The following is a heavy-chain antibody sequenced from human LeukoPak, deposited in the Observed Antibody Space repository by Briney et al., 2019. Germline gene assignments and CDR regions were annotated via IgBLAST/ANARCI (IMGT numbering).Heavy chain of an antibody. CDR3: ARGLEEYYGSGSYYSWFDP. V-gene: IGHV1-69*13. Sequence: ASVKVSCKASGYTFTSYYMHWVRQAPGQGLEWMGGIIPIFGTANYAQKFQGRVTITADESTSTAYMELSSLRSEDTAVYYCARGLEEYYGSGSYYSWFDPWGQGTLVTVSS. J-gene: IGHJ5*02. CDR1: GYTFTSYY. CDR2: IIPIFGTA. D-gene: IGHD3-10*01.